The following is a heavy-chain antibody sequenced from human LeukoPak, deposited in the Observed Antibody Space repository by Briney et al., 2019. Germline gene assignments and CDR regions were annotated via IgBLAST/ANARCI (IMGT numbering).Heavy chain of an antibody. V-gene: IGHV3-33*01. CDR1: GFPFSSYG. J-gene: IGHJ3*02. Sequence: GRSLRLSCAVSGFPFSSYGMHWARQAPGKGLEWLTIIWNDGSKKYYADSVKGRFTISRDNSKSTLFLQMDSLRVEDTAVYFCARAGGRTVLDAFDIWGQGTMVIVSS. CDR3: ARAGGRTVLDAFDI. CDR2: IWNDGSKK. D-gene: IGHD4-17*01.